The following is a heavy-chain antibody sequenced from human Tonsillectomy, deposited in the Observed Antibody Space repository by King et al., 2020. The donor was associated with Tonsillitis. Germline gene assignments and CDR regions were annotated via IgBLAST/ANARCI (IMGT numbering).Heavy chain of an antibody. CDR3: TRGDDCSGGSCHYYGMDV. Sequence: VQLVESGGGVVQPGRSLRLSCAASGFTFSNYDMHWVRQAPGKGPEWVAVISYDGSNKYYAESVKGRFTISRDNSKNTLFLQMNSLRVEDTAVYYCTRGDDCSGGSCHYYGMDVWGQGTTVTVSS. V-gene: IGHV3-33*05. CDR1: GFTFSNYD. J-gene: IGHJ6*02. CDR2: ISYDGSNK. D-gene: IGHD2-15*01.